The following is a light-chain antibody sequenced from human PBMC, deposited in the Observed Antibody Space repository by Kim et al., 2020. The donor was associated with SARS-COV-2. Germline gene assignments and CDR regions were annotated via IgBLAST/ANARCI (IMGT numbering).Light chain of an antibody. J-gene: IGLJ2*01. Sequence: SYELTQPPSLSVSPGQTVTITCSGDELRNQFACWYQQKPGQSPVLVIYQNYKRPSGIPERFSGSMSGDTATLTISGAQTVDEADYYCQAWVTSTIFGGGTQLTVL. CDR3: QAWVTSTI. V-gene: IGLV3-1*01. CDR2: QNY. CDR1: ELRNQF.